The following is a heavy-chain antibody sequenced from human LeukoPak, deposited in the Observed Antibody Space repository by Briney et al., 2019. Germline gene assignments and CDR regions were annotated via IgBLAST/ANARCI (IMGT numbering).Heavy chain of an antibody. D-gene: IGHD1-14*01. Sequence: ESGGSLRLSCAASGFTFSSYWMSWARQAPGKGLEWVANIQQDGRETYYVDSVKGRFTISRDNAKNSLFLQMNSLRAEDTAVYYCARSGAGSDYWGQGTLVTVSS. V-gene: IGHV3-7*01. CDR2: IQQDGRET. J-gene: IGHJ4*02. CDR1: GFTFSSYW. CDR3: ARSGAGSDY.